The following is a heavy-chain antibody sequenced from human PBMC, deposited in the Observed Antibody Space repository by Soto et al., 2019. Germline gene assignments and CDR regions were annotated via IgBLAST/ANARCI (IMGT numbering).Heavy chain of an antibody. CDR2: IYYSGST. CDR3: ARGRIQLWHPFDY. CDR1: GGSISSSSYY. Sequence: PSETLSLTCTVSGGSISSSSYYWGWIRQPPGKGLEWIGSIYYSGSTYYNPSLKSRVTISVDTSKNQFSLKLSSVTAADTAVYYCARGRIQLWHPFDYWGQGPLVTVS. V-gene: IGHV4-39*07. J-gene: IGHJ4*02. D-gene: IGHD5-18*01.